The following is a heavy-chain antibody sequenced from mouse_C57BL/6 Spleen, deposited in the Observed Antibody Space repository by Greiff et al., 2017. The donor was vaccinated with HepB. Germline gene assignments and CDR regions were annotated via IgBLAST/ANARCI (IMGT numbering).Heavy chain of an antibody. V-gene: IGHV5-17*01. CDR3: ARPRSATVVENFDY. CDR1: GFTFSDYG. CDR2: ISSGSSTI. Sequence: DVMLVESGGGLVKPGGSLKLSCAASGFTFSDYGMHWVRQAPEKGLEWVAYISSGSSTIYYADTVKGRFTISRDNAKNTLFLQMTSLRSEDTAMYYCARPRSATVVENFDYWGQGTTLTVSS. J-gene: IGHJ2*01. D-gene: IGHD1-1*01.